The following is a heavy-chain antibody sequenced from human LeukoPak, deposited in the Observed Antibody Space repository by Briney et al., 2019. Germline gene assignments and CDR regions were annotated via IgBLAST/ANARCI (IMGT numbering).Heavy chain of an antibody. CDR3: ARGGSYASFGFDY. Sequence: GGSLRLSCAASGFIVSSTSMSWVRQAPGKGLEWVSLLYGGGSTYYADSVKGRFTISRDNSKNTLYLQMNSLRAEDTAVYYCARGGSYASFGFDYWGQGTLVTVSS. J-gene: IGHJ4*02. D-gene: IGHD1-26*01. CDR1: GFIVSSTS. V-gene: IGHV3-53*01. CDR2: LYGGGST.